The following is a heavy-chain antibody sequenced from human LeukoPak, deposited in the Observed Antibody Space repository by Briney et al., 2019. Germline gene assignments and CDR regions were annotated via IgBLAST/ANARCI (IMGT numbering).Heavy chain of an antibody. D-gene: IGHD3-22*01. V-gene: IGHV4-59*08. CDR1: GGSISGYY. J-gene: IGHJ4*02. Sequence: SETLSLTCTVSGGSISGYYWSWIRQPPGKGLEWIGYIYYSGSTNYNPSLKSRVTISVDTSKNQFSLKLSSVTAADTAVYYCARHVDSRPQVPFDYWGQGTLVTVSS. CDR3: ARHVDSRPQVPFDY. CDR2: IYYSGST.